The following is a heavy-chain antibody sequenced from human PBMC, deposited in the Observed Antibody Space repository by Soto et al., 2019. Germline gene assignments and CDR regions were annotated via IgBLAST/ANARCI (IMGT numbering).Heavy chain of an antibody. CDR3: GGATGYYAGKIDF. CDR1: GFSFSRYA. V-gene: IGHV3-23*01. D-gene: IGHD1-26*01. J-gene: IGHJ4*02. CDR2: ITYYGDIT. Sequence: EVQVLESGGDLVQPGGSLRLSCAASGFSFSRYAMAWVRQAPGKGLEWVSTITYYGDITHYADSVKGRFTISRDNSKNTVFLQMNSLRDEDTAIYLCGGATGYYAGKIDFWGQGTLVTVSS.